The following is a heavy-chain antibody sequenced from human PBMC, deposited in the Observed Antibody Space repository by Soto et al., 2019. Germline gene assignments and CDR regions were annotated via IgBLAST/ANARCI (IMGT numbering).Heavy chain of an antibody. V-gene: IGHV1-46*01. CDR1: GYTFTSYY. CDR3: ARDRSYSGSYNYAFDI. CDR2: INPSGGST. Sequence: ASVKVSCKASGYTFTSYYMHWVRQAPGQGLEWMGIINPSGGSTSYAQKFQGRVTMTRDTSTSTVYMELSSLRSEDTAVYYCARDRSYSGSYNYAFDIWGQGTMVTVS. J-gene: IGHJ3*02. D-gene: IGHD1-26*01.